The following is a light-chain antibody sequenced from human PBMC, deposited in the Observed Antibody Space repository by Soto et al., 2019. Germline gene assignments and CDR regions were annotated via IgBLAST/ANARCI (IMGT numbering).Light chain of an antibody. J-gene: IGKJ3*01. Sequence: EIVLTQSPATLSLSPGERATLSCRASQSVSSYLAWYQQKPGQAPRLLIYDASKRATGIPARFSGTGSGTDFALTISRLETDDSAVYYCQQYGGSPFTFGPGTKVDI. CDR3: QQYGGSPFT. V-gene: IGKV3-11*01. CDR1: QSVSSY. CDR2: DAS.